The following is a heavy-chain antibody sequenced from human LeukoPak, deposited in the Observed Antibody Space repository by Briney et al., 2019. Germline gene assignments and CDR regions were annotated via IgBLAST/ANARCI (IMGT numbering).Heavy chain of an antibody. V-gene: IGHV1-18*01. CDR2: ISAYNGNT. D-gene: IGHD1-26*01. CDR1: GYTFTSYS. Sequence: ASVTVSCKASGYTFTSYSINWVRQAPGQGLEWMGWISAYNGNTKYAQKVQGRVTMTTGTSTSTAYMELRSLRSDDTAVYYCARGLGGSGSYFLTFDYWGQGTLVTVSS. CDR3: ARGLGGSGSYFLTFDY. J-gene: IGHJ4*02.